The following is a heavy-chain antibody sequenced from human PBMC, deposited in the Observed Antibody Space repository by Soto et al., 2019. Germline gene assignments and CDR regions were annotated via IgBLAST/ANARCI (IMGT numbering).Heavy chain of an antibody. V-gene: IGHV1-69*06. CDR3: ATGYCSSTSCLAGLGRSFPFDY. CDR1: GGTFSSYA. J-gene: IGHJ4*02. CDR2: LIPIFGTA. D-gene: IGHD2-2*01. Sequence: QVQLVQSGAEVKKPGSSVKVSCKASGGTFSSYAISWVRQAPAQGLEWLGGLIPIFGTANYAQKFQGRVTITADKSTSTAYMALSSLRSEAAAVYYCATGYCSSTSCLAGLGRSFPFDYWGQGSLVIVSS.